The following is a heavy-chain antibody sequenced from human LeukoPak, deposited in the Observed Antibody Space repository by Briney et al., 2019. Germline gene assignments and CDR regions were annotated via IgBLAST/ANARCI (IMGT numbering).Heavy chain of an antibody. Sequence: GESLKISCKGSGYSFTSYWIGWVRQMPGKGLEWMGIIYPGDSDTRYSPSFQGQVTISADKSISTAYLQWSSLKASDTAMYYCARAAPVNAGGLMYYYYYGMDVWGQGTTVTVSS. J-gene: IGHJ6*02. D-gene: IGHD2-15*01. V-gene: IGHV5-51*01. CDR2: IYPGDSDT. CDR1: GYSFTSYW. CDR3: ARAAPVNAGGLMYYYYYGMDV.